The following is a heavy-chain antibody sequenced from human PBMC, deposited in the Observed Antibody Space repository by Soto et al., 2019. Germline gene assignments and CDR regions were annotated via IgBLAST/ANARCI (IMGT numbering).Heavy chain of an antibody. J-gene: IGHJ6*03. Sequence: ASETLSLTCAVYGGSFSGYYWGWVRQPPGKGLEWIGEINHSGSTNYNPSLKSRVTISVDTSKNQFSLKLSSVTAADTAVYYCARGRDSSGSAITQWHYYYYMDVWGKGTTVTVSS. CDR2: INHSGST. V-gene: IGHV4-34*01. CDR3: ARGRDSSGSAITQWHYYYYMDV. D-gene: IGHD6-19*01. CDR1: GGSFSGYY.